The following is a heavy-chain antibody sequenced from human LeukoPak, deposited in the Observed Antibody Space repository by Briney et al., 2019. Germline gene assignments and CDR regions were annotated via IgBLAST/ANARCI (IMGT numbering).Heavy chain of an antibody. J-gene: IGHJ3*02. CDR1: GASISVHY. CDR2: ISHIGST. V-gene: IGHV4-59*11. Sequence: PSETLSLTRTVSGASISVHYLTWIRQPPAKGLEWIGYISHIGSTNYNPSLKSRVTISVDKSKNQFSLKLTSVTAAVTAFYYCARDRISINDLDMWGQGTMVTVSS. CDR3: ARDRISINDLDM. D-gene: IGHD1-14*01.